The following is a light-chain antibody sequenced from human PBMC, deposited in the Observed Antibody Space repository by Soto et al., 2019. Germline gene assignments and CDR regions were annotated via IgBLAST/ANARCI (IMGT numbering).Light chain of an antibody. J-gene: IGLJ7*01. CDR1: SSDVGSHNL. Sequence: QSALTQPASVSGSPGQSITISCTGTSSDVGSHNLVSWYQQHPGQAPKLMIYEVTKRPLGVSTRFSASKSGNTASLTISGLKVEEEADYYCCSYGGSRAVFGGGTQLTVL. V-gene: IGLV2-23*02. CDR3: CSYGGSRAV. CDR2: EVT.